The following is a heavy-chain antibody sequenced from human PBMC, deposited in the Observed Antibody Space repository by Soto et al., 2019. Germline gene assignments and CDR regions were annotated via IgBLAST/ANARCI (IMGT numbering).Heavy chain of an antibody. J-gene: IGHJ3*02. CDR1: GGSFSGYY. Sequence: QVQLQQWGAGLLKPSETLSLTCAVYGGSFSGYYWSWIRQPPGKGLEWIGEINHSGSTNYNPSLKSRVTLSVDTSKNQFSLKLSSVTAADTAVYYCVSDGYNYPAFDIWGQGTMVTVSS. CDR3: VSDGYNYPAFDI. V-gene: IGHV4-34*01. D-gene: IGHD5-12*01. CDR2: INHSGST.